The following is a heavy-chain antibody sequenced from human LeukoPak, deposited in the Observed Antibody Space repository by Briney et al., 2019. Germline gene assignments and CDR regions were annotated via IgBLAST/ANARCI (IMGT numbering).Heavy chain of an antibody. D-gene: IGHD3-10*01. V-gene: IGHV3-49*04. J-gene: IGHJ4*02. CDR3: TRVEDWWFGEFPFDY. Sequence: GGSLRLSCAASGFTFTNAWMNWVRQAPGKGLEWVGFIRSKAYGGTTEYAASVKGRFTISRDDSKSIAYLQMNSLKTEDTAVYYCTRVEDWWFGEFPFDYWGQGTLVTVSS. CDR1: GFTFTNAW. CDR2: IRSKAYGGTT.